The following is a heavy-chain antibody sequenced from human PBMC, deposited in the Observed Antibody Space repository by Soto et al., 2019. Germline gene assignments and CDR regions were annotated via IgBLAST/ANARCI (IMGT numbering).Heavy chain of an antibody. CDR2: INPSGGST. D-gene: IGHD5-18*01. V-gene: IGHV1-46*01. J-gene: IGHJ6*02. CDR1: GYTFTSYY. CDR3: AREVDTAMANDPYYYYYGMDV. Sequence: ASVKVSCKASGYTFTSYYMHWVRQAPGQGLEWMGIINPSGGSTSYAQKFQGRVTMTRETSTSTVYMELSSLRSEDTAVYYCAREVDTAMANDPYYYYYGMDVWGQGTTVTVSS.